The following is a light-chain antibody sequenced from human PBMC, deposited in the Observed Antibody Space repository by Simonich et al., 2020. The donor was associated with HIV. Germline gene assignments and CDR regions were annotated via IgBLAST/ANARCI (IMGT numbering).Light chain of an antibody. J-gene: IGKJ1*01. CDR2: AAS. CDR3: QQYYSTPAWT. CDR1: QGSSNS. V-gene: IGKV1-NL1*01. Sequence: DIQMTQSPYSLSASVGDSVTINCRASQGSSNSLAWYQQKPGKAPKLLLYAASRMESGVPSRFSGSGSGTDYTLTISSLQPEDFATYYCQQYYSTPAWTFGQGTKVEIK.